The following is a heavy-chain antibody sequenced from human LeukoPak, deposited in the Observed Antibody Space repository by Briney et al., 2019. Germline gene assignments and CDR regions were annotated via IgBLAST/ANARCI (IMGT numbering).Heavy chain of an antibody. CDR3: ARDRTTTYYYDSSGYEHFDY. Sequence: GGSLRLSCAAPGFTFSSYSMNWVRQAPGKGLEWVSSISSSSSYIYYADSVKGRFTISRDNAKNSLYLQMNSLRAEDTAVYYCARDRTTTYYYDSSGYEHFDYWGQGTLVTVSS. CDR1: GFTFSSYS. J-gene: IGHJ4*02. V-gene: IGHV3-21*01. D-gene: IGHD3-22*01. CDR2: ISSSSSYI.